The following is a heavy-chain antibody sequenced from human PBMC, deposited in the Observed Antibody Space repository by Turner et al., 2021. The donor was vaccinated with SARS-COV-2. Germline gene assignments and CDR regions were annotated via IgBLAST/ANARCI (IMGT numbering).Heavy chain of an antibody. CDR2: IRSKANSYAT. V-gene: IGHV3-73*01. CDR3: TSDRIPAAGGADY. Sequence: EVQLVESGGGLFQPGGSLKLSCAASGFTFSGSAMHWVRQASGKGLEWVGRIRSKANSYATAYAASVKGRFTISRDDSKNTAYLQMNSLKTEDTAVYYCTSDRIPAAGGADYWGQGTLVTVSS. D-gene: IGHD6-13*01. J-gene: IGHJ4*02. CDR1: GFTFSGSA.